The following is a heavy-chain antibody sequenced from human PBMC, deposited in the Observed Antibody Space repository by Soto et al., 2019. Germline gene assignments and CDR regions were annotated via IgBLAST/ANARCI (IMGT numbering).Heavy chain of an antibody. V-gene: IGHV3-23*01. CDR1: GFTFSSYA. Sequence: EVQLLESGGGLVQPGGSLRLSCAASGFTFSSYAMSWVRQAPGKGLEWVSAISGSGGSTYYADSVKGRFTISRDNSKNTLYLQMNSLTAEDTAVYYCAKGGETYYDYVWGSPGLDYWGQGTLVTVSS. CDR3: AKGGETYYDYVWGSPGLDY. D-gene: IGHD3-16*01. J-gene: IGHJ4*02. CDR2: ISGSGGST.